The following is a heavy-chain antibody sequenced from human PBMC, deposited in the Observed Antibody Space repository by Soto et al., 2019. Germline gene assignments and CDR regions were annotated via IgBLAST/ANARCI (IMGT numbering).Heavy chain of an antibody. Sequence: PSETLSLTCTVSGGSISGYYWSWIRQPPGKRLEWIGYIDYYGSTNYNPSLKSRVTISVDTSKNQFSLKLSSVTAADTAVYYCARGRSGSYRYYYYGMDVWGQGTTVTVSS. CDR3: ARGRSGSYRYYYYGMDV. J-gene: IGHJ6*02. D-gene: IGHD1-26*01. V-gene: IGHV4-59*12. CDR1: GGSISGYY. CDR2: IDYYGST.